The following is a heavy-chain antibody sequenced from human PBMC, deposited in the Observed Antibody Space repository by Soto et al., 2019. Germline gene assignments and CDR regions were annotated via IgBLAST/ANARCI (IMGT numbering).Heavy chain of an antibody. J-gene: IGHJ4*02. V-gene: IGHV1-18*01. CDR1: GYTFTSYG. D-gene: IGHD3-9*01. CDR3: ARTAEHYDILTGYYYFDY. Sequence: QVQLVQSGAEVKKPGASVKVSCKASGYTFTSYGISWVRQAPGQGLEWMGWISAYNGNTNYAQKLQGRVTMTTDTSTSTAYMELRSLGSDDTAVYSCARTAEHYDILTGYYYFDYWGQGTLVTVSS. CDR2: ISAYNGNT.